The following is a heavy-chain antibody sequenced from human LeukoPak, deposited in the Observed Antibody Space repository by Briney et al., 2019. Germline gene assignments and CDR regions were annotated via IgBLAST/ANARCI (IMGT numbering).Heavy chain of an antibody. CDR1: GFTFSDYS. D-gene: IGHD3-10*01. CDR3: AKDRPVYYDGSGYFDY. Sequence: GGSLRLSCAASGFTFSDYSMNWVRQAPGKGLEWVSVIYSGGSTYYADSVKGRFTISRDNSKNTLYLQMNSLRAEDTAVYYCAKDRPVYYDGSGYFDYWGQGTLVTVSS. J-gene: IGHJ4*02. CDR2: IYSGGST. V-gene: IGHV3-53*01.